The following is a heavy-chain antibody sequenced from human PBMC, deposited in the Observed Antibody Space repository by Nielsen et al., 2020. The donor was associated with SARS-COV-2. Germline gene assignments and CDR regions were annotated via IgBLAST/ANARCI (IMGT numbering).Heavy chain of an antibody. CDR1: GFTFSSYA. J-gene: IGHJ4*02. Sequence: GESLKISCAASGFTFSSYAMSWVRQAPGKGLEWVSAISGSGGSTYYADSVKGRFTISRDNSKNTLYLQMNSLRAEDTALYYCAKAPTPLPDDVDYWGQGTLVTVSS. D-gene: IGHD1-1*01. CDR2: ISGSGGST. V-gene: IGHV3-23*01. CDR3: AKAPTPLPDDVDY.